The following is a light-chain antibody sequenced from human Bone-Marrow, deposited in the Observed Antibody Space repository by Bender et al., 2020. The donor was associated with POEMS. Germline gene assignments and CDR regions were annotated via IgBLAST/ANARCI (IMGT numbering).Light chain of an antibody. CDR1: NTDLGPHSV. CDR2: EDT. CDR3: SSYDATTKLFG. J-gene: IGLJ1*01. Sequence: QSALTQPASVSESPGQSITVSCTGDNTDLGPHSVVSWYQQHPGRVPKLMIYEDTKRPSGVSDRFSASKSGSTASLTISGLQDEDEADYYCSSYDATTKLFGFGSGTKVSVL. V-gene: IGLV2-23*01.